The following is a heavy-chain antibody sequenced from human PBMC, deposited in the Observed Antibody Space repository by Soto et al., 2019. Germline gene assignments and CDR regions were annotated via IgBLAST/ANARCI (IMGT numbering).Heavy chain of an antibody. CDR3: ARDPRAADC. J-gene: IGHJ4*02. V-gene: IGHV3-23*01. Sequence: GGSLRLSCAASGFTFSSYAMSWVHQAPGKGLEWVSAISGSGGSTYYADSVRGRFTISRDNSKNTVNLQMNSLRAEDTAVYYCARDPRAADCWGQGTLVTVSS. CDR2: ISGSGGST. CDR1: GFTFSSYA.